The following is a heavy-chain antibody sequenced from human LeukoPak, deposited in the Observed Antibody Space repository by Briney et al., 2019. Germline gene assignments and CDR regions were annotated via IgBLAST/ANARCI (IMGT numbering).Heavy chain of an antibody. CDR1: GGSISSSSYY. CDR3: ARRDMDIVATIFSSYDYYYGMDV. CDR2: IYYSGST. V-gene: IGHV4-39*01. D-gene: IGHD5-12*01. J-gene: IGHJ6*02. Sequence: RSSETLSLTCTVSGGSISSSSYYWGWIRQPPGKGLEWIGSIYYSGSTYYNPSLKSRVTISVDTSKNQFSLKLSSVTAADTAVYYCARRDMDIVATIFSSYDYYYGMDVWGQGTTVTVSS.